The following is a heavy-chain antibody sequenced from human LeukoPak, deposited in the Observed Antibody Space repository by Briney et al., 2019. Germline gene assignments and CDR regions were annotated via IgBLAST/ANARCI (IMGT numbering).Heavy chain of an antibody. CDR1: GFTFNKYA. CDR2: ISSSSGYR. V-gene: IGHV3-21*01. J-gene: IGHJ4*02. CDR3: AVQRGLDY. D-gene: IGHD3-22*01. Sequence: GGSLRLSCAASGFTFNKYAMTWVRQAPGKGLEWVSAISSSSGYRYYADSVKGRFTISRDNAKNSLFLQMNSLRAEDTAVYYCAVQRGLDYWGQGTLVTVSS.